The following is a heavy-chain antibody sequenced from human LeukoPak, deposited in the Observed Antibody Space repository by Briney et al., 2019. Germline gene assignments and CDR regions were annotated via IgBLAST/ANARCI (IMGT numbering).Heavy chain of an antibody. CDR1: GFTFSDYW. V-gene: IGHV3-7*01. Sequence: GGSLRLSCAASGFTFSDYWMTWVRQAPGKGLEWVANIKQDGSEKDYVDSVKGRFTISRDNTNNSLYLQMDSLRVEDTAVYYCARKGGYSSGYYYWGQGTLVTVSS. CDR2: IKQDGSEK. CDR3: ARKGGYSSGYYY. J-gene: IGHJ4*02. D-gene: IGHD3-22*01.